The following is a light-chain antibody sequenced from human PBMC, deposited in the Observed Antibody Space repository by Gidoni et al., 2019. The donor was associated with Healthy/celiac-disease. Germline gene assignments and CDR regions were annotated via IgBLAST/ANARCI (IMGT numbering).Light chain of an antibody. Sequence: SVSESPGKTVTISCTRSSGSIASNYVQWYQQRPGSSPTTVIYEDNQRPSGVPDRFSGSIDISSNSASLTISGLKTEDEADYYCQSYDSSNPWVFGGGTKLTVL. CDR2: EDN. CDR3: QSYDSSNPWV. V-gene: IGLV6-57*01. J-gene: IGLJ3*02. CDR1: SGSIASNY.